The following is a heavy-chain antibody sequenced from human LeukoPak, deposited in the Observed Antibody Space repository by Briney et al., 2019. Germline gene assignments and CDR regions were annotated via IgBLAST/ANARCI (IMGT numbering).Heavy chain of an antibody. CDR1: GFTFSGSA. CDR2: IRRKANSYAT. D-gene: IGHD3-22*01. J-gene: IGHJ4*02. Sequence: GGSLKLSCAASGFTFSGSAMHWVRQASGKGLDWVGRIRRKANSYATADASSVRGRFTISRDDSKNTAYLQMNSLKTEDTAVYYCTRHSEGLDTSYFDSWGQGTLVTVSS. CDR3: TRHSEGLDTSYFDS. V-gene: IGHV3-73*01.